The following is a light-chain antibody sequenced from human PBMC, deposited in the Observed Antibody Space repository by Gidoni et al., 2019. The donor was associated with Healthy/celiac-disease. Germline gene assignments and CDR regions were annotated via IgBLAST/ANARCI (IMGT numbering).Light chain of an antibody. V-gene: IGKV3-11*01. J-gene: IGKJ1*01. CDR2: DAS. CDR3: QQRSNLPRT. CDR1: QRVSNY. Sequence: ETVLTQSPATLSLSPGERATLSCRVSQRVSNYLAWYQQKPGQAPRLLIYDASNRATGIPARFSGSGSGTDFTLTISSLEPEDFAVYYCQQRSNLPRTFGQGTKVEIK.